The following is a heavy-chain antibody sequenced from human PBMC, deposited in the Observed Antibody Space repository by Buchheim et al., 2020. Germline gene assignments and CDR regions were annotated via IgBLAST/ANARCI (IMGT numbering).Heavy chain of an antibody. CDR2: INHSGST. CDR3: ARARTGGPTFDY. D-gene: IGHD3-10*01. Sequence: QVQLQQWGAGLLKPSETLSLTCAVYGGSFSGYYWSWIRQPPGKGLEWIGEINHSGSTNYNPSLKSRVTISVDTSKNQFPLKLSSVTAADTAVYYCARARTGGPTFDYWGQGTL. J-gene: IGHJ4*02. V-gene: IGHV4-34*01. CDR1: GGSFSGYY.